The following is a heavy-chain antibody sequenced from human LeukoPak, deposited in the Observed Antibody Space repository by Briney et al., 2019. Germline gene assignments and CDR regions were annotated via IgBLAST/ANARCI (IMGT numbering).Heavy chain of an antibody. CDR3: AKWELYSGFYYIDH. CDR2: IKPDGSLI. V-gene: IGHV3-7*01. CDR1: GFTFSSYW. J-gene: IGHJ4*02. Sequence: GGSLRLSCAASGFTFSSYWMTWVRQGPGKGLEWVANIKPDGSLIYYVDSVKGQFTISRDNAKNSLYLQMNSLRAEDTAVYYCAKWELYSGFYYIDHWGQGTLATVSS. D-gene: IGHD1-26*01.